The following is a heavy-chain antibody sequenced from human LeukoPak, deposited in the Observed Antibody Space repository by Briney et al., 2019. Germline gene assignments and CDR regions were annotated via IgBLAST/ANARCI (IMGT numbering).Heavy chain of an antibody. J-gene: IGHJ3*02. Sequence: ASVKVSCKASGHTFVSYGISWVRQAPGQGLEWMGWISGYNGKINYAQKFQGRVTMTRDTSTSTVYMELSSLRSEDTAVYYCARDVEPGGVPLDIWGQGTMVTVSS. CDR3: ARDVEPGGVPLDI. D-gene: IGHD1-26*01. CDR2: ISGYNGKI. CDR1: GHTFVSYG. V-gene: IGHV1-18*01.